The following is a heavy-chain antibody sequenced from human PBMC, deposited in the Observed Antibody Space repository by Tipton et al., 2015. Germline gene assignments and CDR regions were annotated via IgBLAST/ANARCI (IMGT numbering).Heavy chain of an antibody. CDR1: GASLSNYY. Sequence: TLSLTCTVSGASLSNYYWNWIRQPPGKGLEWIGYIYSSGSTNYAPSLESRVTMSIDTSKNQFSLTLTSVNTADTAIYYCAGGAYTYDGFDPWGQGTLVTVSS. CDR2: IYSSGST. D-gene: IGHD2-2*02. V-gene: IGHV4-59*01. J-gene: IGHJ5*02. CDR3: AGGAYTYDGFDP.